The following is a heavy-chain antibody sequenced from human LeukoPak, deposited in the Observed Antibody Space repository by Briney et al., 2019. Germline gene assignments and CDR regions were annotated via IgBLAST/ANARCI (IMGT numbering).Heavy chain of an antibody. Sequence: SETLSLTCAVYDGYFSGYYWTWIRQPPGKEVEWIGEINHSGSTNNNPSLKSRVTTSLDTSKNQFSLKLTSVTAADSAVYYCARGRGYNAFDIWGQGTMVTVSS. CDR1: DGYFSGYY. CDR3: ARGRGYNAFDI. CDR2: INHSGST. V-gene: IGHV4-34*01. J-gene: IGHJ3*02. D-gene: IGHD5-18*01.